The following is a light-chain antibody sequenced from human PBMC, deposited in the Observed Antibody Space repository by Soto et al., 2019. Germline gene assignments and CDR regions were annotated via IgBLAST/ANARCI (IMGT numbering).Light chain of an antibody. Sequence: QSALTQPASVSGSPGQSITISCTGTSSDLAIYNYVSWYQQQPGKAPKLMIYQVTNRPSGVSNRFSGYRSGNTASLTISGLHAEDEADYYCSSYTDSSNDVFGTGTKVTVL. J-gene: IGLJ1*01. CDR3: SSYTDSSNDV. CDR1: SSDLAIYNY. CDR2: QVT. V-gene: IGLV2-14*01.